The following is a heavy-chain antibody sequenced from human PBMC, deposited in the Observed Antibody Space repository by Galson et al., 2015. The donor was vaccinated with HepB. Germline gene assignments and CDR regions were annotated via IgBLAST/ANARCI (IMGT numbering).Heavy chain of an antibody. V-gene: IGHV2-5*01. CDR1: GFSLSTSGVG. CDR3: AHLLKDYDFWSGYFDY. Sequence: PALVKPTQPLTLTCTFSGFSLSTSGVGVGWIRQPPGKALEWLALIYWNDDKRYSPSLKSRLTITKDTSKNQVVLTMTNMDPVDTATYYCAHLLKDYDFWSGYFDYWGQGTLVTVSS. D-gene: IGHD3-3*01. J-gene: IGHJ4*02. CDR2: IYWNDDK.